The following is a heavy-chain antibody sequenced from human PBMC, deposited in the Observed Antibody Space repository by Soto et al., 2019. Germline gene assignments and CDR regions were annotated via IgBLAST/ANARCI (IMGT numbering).Heavy chain of an antibody. J-gene: IGHJ3*02. CDR1: GGSFSGYY. CDR3: ARGQLLRDAFDI. Sequence: SSETLSLTCAVYGGSFSGYYWSWIRQPPGKGLEWIGEINHSGSTNYNPSLKSRVTISVDTSKNQFSLKLSSVTAADTAVYYCARGQLLRDAFDIWGQGTMVTVSS. V-gene: IGHV4-34*01. D-gene: IGHD2-2*01. CDR2: INHSGST.